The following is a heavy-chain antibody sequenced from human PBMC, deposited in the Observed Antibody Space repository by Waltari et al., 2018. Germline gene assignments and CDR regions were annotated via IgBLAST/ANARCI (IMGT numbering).Heavy chain of an antibody. CDR2: IYHSGRT. CDR3: ARLLVGATADY. D-gene: IGHD1-26*01. Sequence: QVQLQESGPGLVKPSETLSLTCAVSGYSISSGYYWGWIRQPPGKGLEWIGSIYHSGRTYYNPSLKSRVTISVDTSKNQFSLKLSSWTAADTAVYYGARLLVGATADYWGQGTLVTVSS. CDR1: GYSISSGYY. J-gene: IGHJ4*02. V-gene: IGHV4-38-2*01.